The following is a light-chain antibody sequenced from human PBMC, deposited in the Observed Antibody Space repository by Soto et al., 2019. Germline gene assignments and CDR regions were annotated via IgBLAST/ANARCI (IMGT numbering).Light chain of an antibody. CDR2: DAS. CDR1: QSINNY. V-gene: IGKV3-11*01. J-gene: IGKJ4*01. CDR3: QYRGLWPPGAT. Sequence: EIVLTQSTVTLSLSPGERATLSCRASQSINNYLAWYQQKPGQPPRLLIYDASNRATAIPVRFSGSGSGTDFTLTISSLEPEDSAVYYCQYRGLWPPGATFGGGTKVEIK.